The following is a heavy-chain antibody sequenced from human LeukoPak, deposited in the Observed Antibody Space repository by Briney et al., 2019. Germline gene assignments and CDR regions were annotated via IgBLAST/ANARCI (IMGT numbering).Heavy chain of an antibody. Sequence: ASVKVSCKASGYTFTSYAMHWVRQAPGQRLEWMGWINAGNGNTKYSQKFQGRVTITRDTSASTAYMELSSLRSEDTAVYYCARDLGSSSWPAGHWFDPWGQGTLVTVSS. CDR3: ARDLGSSSWPAGHWFDP. J-gene: IGHJ5*02. CDR2: INAGNGNT. D-gene: IGHD6-13*01. CDR1: GYTFTSYA. V-gene: IGHV1-3*01.